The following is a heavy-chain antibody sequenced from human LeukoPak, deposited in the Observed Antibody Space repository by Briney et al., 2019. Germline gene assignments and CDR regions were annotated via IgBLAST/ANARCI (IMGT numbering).Heavy chain of an antibody. CDR1: GYTFTSYY. D-gene: IGHD3-3*01. J-gene: IGHJ6*02. CDR3: ARSSFGVGLYYYYGMDV. CDR2: INPSGGST. Sequence: ASVKVSCKASGYTFTSYYMHWVRQAPGQGLEWMGIINPSGGSTSYTQKFQGRVTMTRDTSTSTVYMELNSLRSEDTAVYYCARSSFGVGLYYYYGMDVWGQGTTVTVYS. V-gene: IGHV1-46*01.